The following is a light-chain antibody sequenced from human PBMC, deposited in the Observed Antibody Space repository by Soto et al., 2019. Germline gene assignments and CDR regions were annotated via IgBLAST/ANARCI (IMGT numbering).Light chain of an antibody. CDR3: SSYAGRNTFV. V-gene: IGLV2-14*01. J-gene: IGLJ1*01. Sequence: QSVLTQPASVSGSPGQSITISCSGTSTDIGVYNYVSWYQQHPGKAPKLVISGVNNRPSGISNRFSGSKSGNTASLTVSGLQAEDEAEYHYSSYAGRNTFVFGTGTKLTVL. CDR1: STDIGVYNY. CDR2: GVN.